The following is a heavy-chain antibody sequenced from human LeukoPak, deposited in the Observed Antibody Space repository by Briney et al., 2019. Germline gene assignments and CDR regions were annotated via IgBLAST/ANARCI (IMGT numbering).Heavy chain of an antibody. CDR3: ARADYGEKPYYFDY. CDR1: GFTFSSYS. CDR2: ISSSSSYI. J-gene: IGHJ4*02. D-gene: IGHD4-17*01. Sequence: GGSLRLSCAASGFTFSSYSMNWVRQAPGKGLEWVSSISSSSSYIYYADSVKGRFTISRDNARNSLYLQMNSLRAEDTAVYYCARADYGEKPYYFDYWGQGTLVTVSS. V-gene: IGHV3-21*01.